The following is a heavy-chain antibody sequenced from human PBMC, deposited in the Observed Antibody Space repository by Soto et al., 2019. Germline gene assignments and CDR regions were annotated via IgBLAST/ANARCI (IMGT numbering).Heavy chain of an antibody. CDR3: ARVRTYYYDSGGLDY. D-gene: IGHD3-22*01. V-gene: IGHV1-2*02. J-gene: IGHJ4*02. Sequence: ASVKVSCKASGYTFTGYYMHWVRQAPGQGLEWMGWINPNSGDTNYAQKFQGRVTMTRDTSISTAYMEVSRLRSDDAAVYYCARVRTYYYDSGGLDYWGQGPWSPSPQ. CDR1: GYTFTGYY. CDR2: INPNSGDT.